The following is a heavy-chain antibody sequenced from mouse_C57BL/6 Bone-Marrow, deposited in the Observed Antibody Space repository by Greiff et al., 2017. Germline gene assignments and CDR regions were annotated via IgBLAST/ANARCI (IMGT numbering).Heavy chain of an antibody. CDR1: GYTFTSYW. D-gene: IGHD1-1*01. CDR3: ARGDRYGSSSGY. Sequence: QVQLQQPGTELVKPGASVKLSCKASGYTFTSYWMHWVKQRPGQGLEWIGNINPSNGGTPYNEKFKSKATLTVDNSSSTACMQLSSLTSDDSAGYYCARGDRYGSSSGYGGQGTTRTVSA. V-gene: IGHV1-53*01. CDR2: INPSNGGT. J-gene: IGHJ2*01.